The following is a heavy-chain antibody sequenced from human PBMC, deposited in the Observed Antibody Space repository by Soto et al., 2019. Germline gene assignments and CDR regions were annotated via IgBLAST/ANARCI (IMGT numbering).Heavy chain of an antibody. V-gene: IGHV1-2*02. CDR3: ARGGTSANDY. Sequence: QVQLVQSGAEVKKPGASVKVSCKASGYTFTGYYMHWVRQAPGQGLEWMGWINPNSGGTINAQKFQGRLTMTTDTSISTAYMELSRLRSVDTALYYCARGGTSANDYWGQGTQVIVSS. CDR1: GYTFTGYY. J-gene: IGHJ4*02. CDR2: INPNSGGT.